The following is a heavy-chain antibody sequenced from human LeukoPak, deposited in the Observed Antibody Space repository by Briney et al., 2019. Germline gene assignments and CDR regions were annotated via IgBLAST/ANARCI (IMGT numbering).Heavy chain of an antibody. CDR1: GFTFDSYA. CDR3: AKDLSPYCDGDCYRNEFYFDY. Sequence: GGSLRLSCAASGFTFDSYAMSWVRQAPGKGLEWVSTISGSGGSTYYADSVKGRFTISRDNSKNTLHLQMNSLRAEDTAVYYCAKDLSPYCDGDCYRNEFYFDYWGQGTLVTVSS. J-gene: IGHJ4*02. V-gene: IGHV3-23*01. D-gene: IGHD2-21*02. CDR2: ISGSGGST.